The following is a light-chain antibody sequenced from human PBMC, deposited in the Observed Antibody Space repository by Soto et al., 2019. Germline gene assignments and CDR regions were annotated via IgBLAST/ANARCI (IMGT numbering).Light chain of an antibody. CDR1: SGDIGTYNL. CDR2: EGN. J-gene: IGLJ2*01. V-gene: IGLV2-23*01. Sequence: QSVLTQPASVSGSPGQSITISRTGASGDIGTYNLVSWYQQYPGKAPKLMIYEGNKRPSGVSDRFSGYKSGYTASLTISGLQAEDEAEYYCCSYAGASTYVVFGGGTKLTVL. CDR3: CSYAGASTYVV.